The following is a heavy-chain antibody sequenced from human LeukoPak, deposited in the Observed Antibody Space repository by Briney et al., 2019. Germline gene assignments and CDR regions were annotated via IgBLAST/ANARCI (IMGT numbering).Heavy chain of an antibody. V-gene: IGHV1-8*03. CDR1: GYTFTNYD. CDR3: ARGPGGRSGYYPLEDYYYYYYMDV. D-gene: IGHD3-22*01. J-gene: IGHJ6*03. CDR2: MNPNSGIT. Sequence: GASVKVSCKASGYTFTNYDINWVRQATGQGLEWMGWMNPNSGITAYAQKFQGRVTITRNTSISTAYMELRSLRSDDTAVYYCARGPGGRSGYYPLEDYYYYYYMDVWGKGTTVTVSS.